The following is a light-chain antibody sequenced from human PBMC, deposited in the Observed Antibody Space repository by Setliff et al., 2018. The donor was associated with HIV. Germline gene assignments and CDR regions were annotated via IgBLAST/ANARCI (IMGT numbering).Light chain of an antibody. CDR2: DVT. CDR1: SSDIGDYES. V-gene: IGLV2-23*02. J-gene: IGLJ2*01. CDR3: CSYAGGDTWI. Sequence: QSVLTQPASVSGSPGQSITISCTGSSSDIGDYESVSWYQQHPGEVPKLMIYDVTKRPSGVSNRFSASKSGNTASLTISGHQAEDEAHYCCSYAGGDTWIFGGGTKVTVL.